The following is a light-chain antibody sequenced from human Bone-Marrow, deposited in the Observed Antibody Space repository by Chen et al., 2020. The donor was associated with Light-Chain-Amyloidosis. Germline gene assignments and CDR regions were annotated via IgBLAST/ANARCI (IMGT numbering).Light chain of an antibody. Sequence: EIVLTQSPGTLSLSPGEGANLSCRASQTISSNYLTWYQQKFGQAPRLLLHDADIRATGIPARFSGSGSGTEFTLTISSLQSEDFAVYYCQQYHKWPPITFGQGTKLEIK. V-gene: IGKV3-15*01. CDR1: QTISSN. CDR3: QQYHKWPPIT. CDR2: DAD. J-gene: IGKJ2*01.